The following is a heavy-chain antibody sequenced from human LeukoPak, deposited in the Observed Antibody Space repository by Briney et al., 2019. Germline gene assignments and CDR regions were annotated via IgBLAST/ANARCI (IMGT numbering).Heavy chain of an antibody. CDR2: ISSIGTTI. CDR3: AVGGDY. D-gene: IGHD3-16*01. Sequence: GGSLRLSCAASGFTFSSYEMNWVRQAPGKGLEWVSHISSIGTTIYYADSVKGRFTISRDNAKNSLFLQMNSLRAEDTAVYYCAVGGDYWGQGTLSPSPQ. CDR1: GFTFSSYE. J-gene: IGHJ4*02. V-gene: IGHV3-48*03.